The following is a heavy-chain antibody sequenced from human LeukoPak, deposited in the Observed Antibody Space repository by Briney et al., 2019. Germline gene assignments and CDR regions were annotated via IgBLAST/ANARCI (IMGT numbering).Heavy chain of an antibody. CDR3: ARLGEYAIFAYYYYYMDV. J-gene: IGHJ6*03. Sequence: ASVKVSCKASGYSFTNYAMNWVRQAPGQGLEWMGWINTNTGNPTYAQGFTGRFVFSLDTSVSTAYLQISSLKAEDTAVYYCARLGEYAIFAYYYYYMDVWGKGTTVTVSS. D-gene: IGHD2-8*01. V-gene: IGHV7-4-1*02. CDR1: GYSFTNYA. CDR2: INTNTGNP.